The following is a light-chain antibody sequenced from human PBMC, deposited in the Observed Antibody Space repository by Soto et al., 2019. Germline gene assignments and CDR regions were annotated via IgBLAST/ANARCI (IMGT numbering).Light chain of an antibody. CDR2: LGS. Sequence: DTVMTQSPLSLPVTPGEPASISCCSSQSLLHTDGYNYLDWYLQKPGQSPQLLIYLGSYRASGVPGRFSGSGSRTDFTLKISSLEAEDVGLYYCMQALQTPPTFGQGTKLE. J-gene: IGKJ1*01. CDR1: QSLLHTDGYNY. CDR3: MQALQTPPT. V-gene: IGKV2-28*01.